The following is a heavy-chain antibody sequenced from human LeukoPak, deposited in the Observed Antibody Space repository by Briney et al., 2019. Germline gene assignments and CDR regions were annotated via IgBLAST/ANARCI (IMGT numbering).Heavy chain of an antibody. J-gene: IGHJ4*02. CDR1: GGSISSGGYY. V-gene: IGHV4-31*03. CDR2: IYYSGST. D-gene: IGHD3-22*01. Sequence: SETLSLTCTVSGGSISSGGYYWSWIRQHPGKGLEWIGYIYYSGSTYYNPSLKSRVTISVDTSKNQFSLKLSSVTAADTAVYYCARGYYYDSSGYYSGVFDYRGQGTLVTVSS. CDR3: ARGYYYDSSGYYSGVFDY.